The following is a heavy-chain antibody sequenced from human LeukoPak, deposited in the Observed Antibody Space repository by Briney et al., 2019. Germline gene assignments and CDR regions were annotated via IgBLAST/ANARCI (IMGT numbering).Heavy chain of an antibody. CDR1: GGSISSSSYY. CDR2: IYYSGST. CDR3: ARGVDCFDS. D-gene: IGHD2-2*01. V-gene: IGHV4-39*01. J-gene: IGHJ5*01. Sequence: SETLSLTCTVSGGSISSSSYYWGWIRQPPGKGLEWIGSIYYSGSTYYNPSLKSRVTISVDTSKNQFSLKLSSVTAVDTAVYYCARGVDCFDSWGQGTLVTVSS.